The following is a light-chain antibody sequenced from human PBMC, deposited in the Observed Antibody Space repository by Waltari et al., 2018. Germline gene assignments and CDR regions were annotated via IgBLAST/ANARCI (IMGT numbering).Light chain of an antibody. CDR1: QSVGRT. Sequence: EIVLTQSPGTLSLSPGERATLSCRASQSVGRTLAWYPQKPGQAPRLLMYGASSRATGTPDRVSGSGSGTDFSLTISRLEPEDCAVDYCQHYVRLPATFGQGTKVEIK. J-gene: IGKJ1*01. CDR3: QHYVRLPAT. V-gene: IGKV3-20*01. CDR2: GAS.